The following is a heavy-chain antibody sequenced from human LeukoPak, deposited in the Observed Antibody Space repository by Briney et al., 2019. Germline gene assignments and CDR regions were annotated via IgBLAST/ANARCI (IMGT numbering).Heavy chain of an antibody. J-gene: IGHJ5*02. CDR2: IQNDGSEK. CDR1: GFTLRGYW. CDR3: AKGRSGYSSSDWFDP. Sequence: PGGSLRLSCEASGFTLRGYWMSWVRQAPGKGLEWVANIQNDGSEKDYVDSVKGRFTISRDNAKNSLYLQMNSLRAEDTAVYYCAKGRSGYSSSDWFDPWGQGTLVTVSS. D-gene: IGHD6-6*01. V-gene: IGHV3-7*01.